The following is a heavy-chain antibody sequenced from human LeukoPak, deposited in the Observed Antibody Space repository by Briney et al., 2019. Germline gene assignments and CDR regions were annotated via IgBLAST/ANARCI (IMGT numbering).Heavy chain of an antibody. CDR3: ARALTRYCSGGSCYTPDYGMDV. CDR1: GFTFSSYW. CDR2: IKQDGSEK. Sequence: PGGSLRLSCAASGFTFSSYWMSWVRQAPGKGLEWVANIKQDGSEKYYVDSVKGRFTISRDNAKNSLYLQMNSLRAEDTAVYYCARALTRYCSGGSCYTPDYGMDVWGQGTTVTVSS. J-gene: IGHJ6*02. V-gene: IGHV3-7*02. D-gene: IGHD2-15*01.